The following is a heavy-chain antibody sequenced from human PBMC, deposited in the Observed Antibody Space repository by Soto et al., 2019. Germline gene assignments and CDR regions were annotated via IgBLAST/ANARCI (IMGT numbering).Heavy chain of an antibody. D-gene: IGHD1-26*01. Sequence: ASVKVSCKASGYTFTGYYMHWVRQAPGQGLEWMGWINRGNGDTYYAEHFQGRVTMTRDTSAGTVYMQLSSLTSDDTAVYYCARDDSGFSGSHYIDYFNDWGQGALVTVSS. CDR3: ARDDSGFSGSHYIDYFND. CDR1: GYTFTGYY. J-gene: IGHJ4*02. CDR2: INRGNGDT. V-gene: IGHV1-2*02.